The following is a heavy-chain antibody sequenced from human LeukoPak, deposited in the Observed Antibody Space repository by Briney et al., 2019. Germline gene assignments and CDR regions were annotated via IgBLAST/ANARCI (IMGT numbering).Heavy chain of an antibody. CDR2: SNHSGRT. J-gene: IGHJ4*02. D-gene: IGHD6-13*01. CDR3: ARGAAAALWYYFDY. Sequence: SETLSLTCAVYGGAFSGYYWSWSRQPPGKGLEWIGESNHSGRTNFNPSLKSRVTISVDTSKNQLSLKLNSVTAADTAVYYCARGAAAALWYYFDYWGQGTLVTVSS. V-gene: IGHV4-34*01. CDR1: GGAFSGYY.